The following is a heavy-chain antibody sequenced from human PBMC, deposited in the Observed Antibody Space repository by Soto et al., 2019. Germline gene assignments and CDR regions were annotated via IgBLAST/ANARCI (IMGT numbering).Heavy chain of an antibody. D-gene: IGHD3-3*01. CDR3: ARDWDEGYDFWSGYQRYYYGMDV. Sequence: GGSLRLSCAASGFTFSSYSMNWVRQAPGKGLEWVSSISSSSSYIYYADSVKGRFTISRDNAKNSLYLQMNSLRAEDTAVYYCARDWDEGYDFWSGYQRYYYGMDVWGQGTTVTVSS. V-gene: IGHV3-21*01. CDR1: GFTFSSYS. CDR2: ISSSSSYI. J-gene: IGHJ6*02.